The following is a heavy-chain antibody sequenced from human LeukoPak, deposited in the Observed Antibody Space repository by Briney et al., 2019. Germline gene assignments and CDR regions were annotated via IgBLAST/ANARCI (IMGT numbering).Heavy chain of an antibody. CDR1: GGSLSSGDYY. V-gene: IGHV4-30-4*01. D-gene: IGHD3-22*01. CDR3: ARIRTYYYDSSGYYYDDY. J-gene: IGHJ4*02. CDR2: IYYSGST. Sequence: SETLSLTCTVSGGSLSSGDYYWSWIRQPPGKGLEWIGYIYYSGSTYYNPSLKSRVTISVDTSKNQFSLKLSSVTAADTAVYYCARIRTYYYDSSGYYYDDYWGQGTLVTVSS.